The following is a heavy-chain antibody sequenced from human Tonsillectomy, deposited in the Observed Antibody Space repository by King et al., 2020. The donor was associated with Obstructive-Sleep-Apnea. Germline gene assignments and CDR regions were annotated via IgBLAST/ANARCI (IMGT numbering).Heavy chain of an antibody. CDR3: AKEVANTGLPRFDH. CDR2: IPESGRAT. J-gene: IGHJ4*02. Sequence: VQLVESGGGLAQPGGSLRLSCVASGFTFSNYAMSWVRQAPGKGPEWVSGIPESGRATHYAVSVEGRFTISRDNSKNTLYLQMNNLGPDDAAVYFCAKEVANTGLPRFDHWGQGTLVTVSS. D-gene: IGHD7-27*01. V-gene: IGHV3-23*04. CDR1: GFTFSNYA.